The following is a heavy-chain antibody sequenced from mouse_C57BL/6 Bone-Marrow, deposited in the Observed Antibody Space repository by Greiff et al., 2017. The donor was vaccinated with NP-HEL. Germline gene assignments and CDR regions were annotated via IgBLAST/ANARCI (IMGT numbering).Heavy chain of an antibody. CDR2: ISSGGDYI. V-gene: IGHV5-9-1*02. J-gene: IGHJ2*01. CDR3: TREGGSGYVDY. Sequence: EVKLMESGEGLVKPGGSLKLSCAASGFTLSSYAMSWVRQTPEKRLELVAYISSGGDYIYYADTVKGRFTISRDNARNTLYLQMSSLKSEDTAMYYCTREGGSGYVDYWGQGTTLTVSS. CDR1: GFTLSSYA. D-gene: IGHD3-2*02.